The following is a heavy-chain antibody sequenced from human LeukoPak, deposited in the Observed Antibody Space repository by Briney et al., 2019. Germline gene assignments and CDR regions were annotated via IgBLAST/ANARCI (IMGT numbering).Heavy chain of an antibody. V-gene: IGHV3-30*02. CDR2: IRYDGSRK. Sequence: PGGSLRLSCAASGFIVSSYGMHWVRQAPDKGLEWEAFIRYDGSRKYYADSVKGRFTISRDNSKNTSYLQMNSLRAEDTAMYYCAKVSLNMVNDAFDIWGQGTMVSVSS. D-gene: IGHD4/OR15-4a*01. CDR3: AKVSLNMVNDAFDI. CDR1: GFIVSSYG. J-gene: IGHJ3*02.